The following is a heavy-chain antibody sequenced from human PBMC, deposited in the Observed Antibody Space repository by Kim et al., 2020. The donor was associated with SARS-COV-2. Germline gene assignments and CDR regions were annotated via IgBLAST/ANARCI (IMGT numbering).Heavy chain of an antibody. J-gene: IGHJ6*02. CDR2: K. V-gene: IGHV3-30*01. CDR3: AGALLPFYGMDV. Sequence: KYDPYCLKGRFTLSRDNAKTTLYLQMNSLRAEDTAGYYCAGALLPFYGMDVWGQGTPVTVSS.